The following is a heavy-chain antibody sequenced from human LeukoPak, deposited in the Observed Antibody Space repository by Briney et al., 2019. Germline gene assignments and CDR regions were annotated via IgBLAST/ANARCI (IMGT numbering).Heavy chain of an antibody. Sequence: PGGSLRLSCAASGFTFSSYAMSWVRQAPGKGLEWVSAISGSGGSTYYADSVKGRFTISRDNSKNTLYLQMNSLRAEDTAVYYCARDRHYDFWSGDFSELFFDYWGQGTLVTVSS. CDR1: GFTFSSYA. CDR2: ISGSGGST. V-gene: IGHV3-23*01. CDR3: ARDRHYDFWSGDFSELFFDY. J-gene: IGHJ4*02. D-gene: IGHD3-3*01.